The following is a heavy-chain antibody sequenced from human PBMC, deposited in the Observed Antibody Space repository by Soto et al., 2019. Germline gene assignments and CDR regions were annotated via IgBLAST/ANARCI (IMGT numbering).Heavy chain of an antibody. D-gene: IGHD1-26*01. CDR2: IAYDGNEK. V-gene: IGHV3-30*18. CDR1: GFTFKTHA. CDR3: GKDVGDYVPYYYGVDV. J-gene: IGHJ6*02. Sequence: QVQLVESGGGVVQPGTSLRLSCAASGFTFKTHAMQWVRQAPGKGLEWMAVIAYDGNEKFYADSVKGRFTISRDNSKNALYLQINTRRNEDTAVYYCGKDVGDYVPYYYGVDVWGQGTTVTVSS.